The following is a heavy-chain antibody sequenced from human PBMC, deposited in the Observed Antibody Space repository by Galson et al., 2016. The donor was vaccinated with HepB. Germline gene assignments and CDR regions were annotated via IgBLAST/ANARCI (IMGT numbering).Heavy chain of an antibody. CDR2: IYPTDSDT. J-gene: IGHJ3*02. Sequence: QSGAEVKKPGESLKISCKGSGYIFTSYWIGWVRQMPGKGLELMGIIYPTDSDTRYIPSFEGQVTISVDKSISTAYLQWSSLKASDTAMYYCARGDSYAFDSWGQGTMVTVSS. CDR1: GYIFTSYW. V-gene: IGHV5-51*01. CDR3: ARGDSYAFDS. D-gene: IGHD2-21*01.